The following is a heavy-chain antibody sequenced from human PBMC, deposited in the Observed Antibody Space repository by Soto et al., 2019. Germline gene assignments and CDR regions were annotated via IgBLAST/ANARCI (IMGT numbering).Heavy chain of an antibody. CDR1: GFTFSSYA. D-gene: IGHD3-22*01. J-gene: IGHJ4*02. V-gene: IGHV3-30*18. Sequence: QVHLAESGGGVVHPGRSLRLSCAGSGFTFSSYAMHWVRQAPGKGLEWVAVISNDGSYKYYADSLKGRFIISRDNSKNTLYLQMNSLRAEDTAVYYCAKDLYYYDSSLDDYWGQGTLVCVSS. CDR3: AKDLYYYDSSLDDY. CDR2: ISNDGSYK.